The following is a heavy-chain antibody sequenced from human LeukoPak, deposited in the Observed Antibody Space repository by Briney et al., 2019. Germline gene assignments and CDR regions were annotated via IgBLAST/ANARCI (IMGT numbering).Heavy chain of an antibody. CDR2: ISSSSSYT. J-gene: IGHJ4*02. D-gene: IGHD6-13*01. CDR3: ARGMGIAAAGETFDY. Sequence: PGGSLRLSCAASGFTFSDYYMGWIRQAPGKGLEWVSYISSSSSYTNYADSVKGRFTISRDNAKKSLYLQMNSLRAEDTAVYYCARGMGIAAAGETFDYWGQGTLVTVSS. V-gene: IGHV3-11*05. CDR1: GFTFSDYY.